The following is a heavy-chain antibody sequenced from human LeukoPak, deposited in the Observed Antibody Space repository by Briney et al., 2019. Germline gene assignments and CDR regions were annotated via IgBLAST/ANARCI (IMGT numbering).Heavy chain of an antibody. D-gene: IGHD6-13*01. J-gene: IGHJ6*03. CDR1: GGSISSYY. CDR3: ARGSSWYYYYYMDV. CDR2: IYYSGST. Sequence: SETLSLTCTVSGGSISSYYWSWIRQPPGKGLEWIGYIYYSGSTNYNPSLKSRVTISVDTSKNQFSLKLSSVTAADTAVYYCARGSSWYYYYYMDVWGKGTTVTISS. V-gene: IGHV4-59*01.